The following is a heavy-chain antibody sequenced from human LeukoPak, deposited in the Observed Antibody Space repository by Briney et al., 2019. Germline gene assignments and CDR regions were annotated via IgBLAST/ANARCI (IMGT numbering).Heavy chain of an antibody. CDR2: ISYDGSNK. CDR3: ARDRGYYGSGSYWA. D-gene: IGHD3-10*01. Sequence: QPGRSLRLSCAASGFTFSSYAMHWVRQAPGKGLEWVAVISYDGSNKYYADSVKGRFTISRDNSKNTLYLQMNSLRAEDTAVYYCARDRGYYGSGSYWAWGQGTLVTVSS. CDR1: GFTFSSYA. V-gene: IGHV3-30-3*01. J-gene: IGHJ5*02.